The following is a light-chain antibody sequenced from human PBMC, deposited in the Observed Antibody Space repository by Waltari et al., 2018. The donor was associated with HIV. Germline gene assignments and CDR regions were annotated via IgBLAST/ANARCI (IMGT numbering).Light chain of an antibody. V-gene: IGLV2-14*01. Sequence: QSALTQSASVSGSPGQSITISCTGTSSDVGGYNYVSWYQQHPGKAPKLVIYNVSNRPPGVSNRCAGSKAGNTASLTISGLQAEDEAEYYCSSYTSSNTVIFGGGTRVTVL. J-gene: IGLJ2*01. CDR2: NVS. CDR1: SSDVGGYNY. CDR3: SSYTSSNTVI.